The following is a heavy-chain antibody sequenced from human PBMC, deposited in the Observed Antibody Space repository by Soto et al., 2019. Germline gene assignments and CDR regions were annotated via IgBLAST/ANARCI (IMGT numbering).Heavy chain of an antibody. V-gene: IGHV4-61*08. CDR1: GCSVSSGGYY. Sequence: SETLSLTCTVSGCSVSSGGYYWSWIRQPPGKGLEWIGYIYYSGSTNYNPSLKSRVTISVDTSKNQFSLKLSSVTAADTAVYYCARALRAYCGGDCYSAYFDYWGQGTLVTVSS. CDR3: ARALRAYCGGDCYSAYFDY. J-gene: IGHJ4*02. CDR2: IYYSGST. D-gene: IGHD2-21*02.